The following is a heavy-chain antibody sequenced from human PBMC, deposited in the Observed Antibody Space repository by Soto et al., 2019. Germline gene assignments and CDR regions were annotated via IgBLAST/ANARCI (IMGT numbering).Heavy chain of an antibody. CDR2: ISYDGSNK. J-gene: IGHJ5*02. CDR3: AKPPRDSSSWYGDWFDP. CDR1: GFTFSSYG. V-gene: IGHV3-30*18. D-gene: IGHD6-13*01. Sequence: GGSLRLSCAASGFTFSSYGMHWVRQAPGKGLEWVAVISYDGSNKYYADSVKGRFTISRDNSKNTLYLQMNSLRAEDTAVYYCAKPPRDSSSWYGDWFDPWGQGT.